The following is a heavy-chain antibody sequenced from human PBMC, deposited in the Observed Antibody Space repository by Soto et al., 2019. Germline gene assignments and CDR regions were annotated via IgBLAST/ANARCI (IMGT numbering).Heavy chain of an antibody. J-gene: IGHJ6*02. CDR1: GGTFSSYA. Sequence: GASVKVSCKASGGTFSSYAISWVRQAPGQGLEWMGGIIPIFGAANYAQKFQGRVTITADESTSTAYMELSSLRSEDTAVYYCAKRASPEKVTRTPNYYYYGMDVWGQGTTVTVSS. CDR3: AKRASPEKVTRTPNYYYYGMDV. D-gene: IGHD5-18*01. V-gene: IGHV1-69*13. CDR2: IIPIFGAA.